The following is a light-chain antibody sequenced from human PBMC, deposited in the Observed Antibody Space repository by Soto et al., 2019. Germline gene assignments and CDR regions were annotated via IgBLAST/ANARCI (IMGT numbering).Light chain of an antibody. CDR2: EDS. CDR3: CSYAGRSTGV. V-gene: IGLV2-23*01. CDR1: SSDVGSYNL. J-gene: IGLJ3*02. Sequence: QSALTQPASVSGSPGQSITISCTGTSSDVGSYNLVSWYQKHPGKAPKLMIYEDSKRPSGVAKRFSGSKSGNTASLTSAGLQTEDEADYYCCSYAGRSTGVFGGGTKGTVL.